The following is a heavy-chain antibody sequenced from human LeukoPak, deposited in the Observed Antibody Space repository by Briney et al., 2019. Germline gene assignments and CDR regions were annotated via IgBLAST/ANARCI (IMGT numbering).Heavy chain of an antibody. V-gene: IGHV4-59*08. CDR3: ASQIVGSGNYYNFDY. Sequence: SETLSLTCTVSGGSITRYYWSWMRQPPGKGLEWIGYIHYSGSTNYNPSLKSRVTISLDTSKNQFSLKLSSVTAADTAVYYCASQIVGSGNYYNFDYWGQGTLVTVSS. CDR2: IHYSGST. CDR1: GGSITRYY. J-gene: IGHJ4*02. D-gene: IGHD3-10*01.